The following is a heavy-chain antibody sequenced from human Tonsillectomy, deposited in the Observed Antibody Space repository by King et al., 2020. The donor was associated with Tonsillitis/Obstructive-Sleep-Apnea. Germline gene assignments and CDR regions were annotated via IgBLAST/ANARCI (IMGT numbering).Heavy chain of an antibody. V-gene: IGHV3-15*01. CDR2: IKSKTDGGTT. Sequence: QLVQSGGGLVKPGGSLRLSCAASGFTFSNAWMSWVRQAPGKGLEWVGRIKSKTDGGTTDYAAPVKGRFTIPRDDSKNTLYLQMNSLKTEDTAVYYCTTLTVPYYYYYMDVWGKGTTVTVSS. CDR1: GFTFSNAW. J-gene: IGHJ6*03. CDR3: TTLTVPYYYYYMDV. D-gene: IGHD3-9*01.